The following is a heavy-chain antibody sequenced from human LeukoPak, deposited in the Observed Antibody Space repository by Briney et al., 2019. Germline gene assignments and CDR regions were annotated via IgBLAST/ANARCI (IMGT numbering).Heavy chain of an antibody. CDR2: ISYDGSNK. CDR3: ASHHGRDGYNLYYFDY. CDR1: GFTFSSYA. V-gene: IGHV3-30*04. Sequence: GGSLRLSCAASGFTFSSYAMHWVRQAPGKGLEWVAVISYDGSNKYYADSVKGRFTISRDNSKNTLYLQMNSLRAEDTAVYYCASHHGRDGYNLYYFDYWGQGTLVTVSS. D-gene: IGHD5-24*01. J-gene: IGHJ4*02.